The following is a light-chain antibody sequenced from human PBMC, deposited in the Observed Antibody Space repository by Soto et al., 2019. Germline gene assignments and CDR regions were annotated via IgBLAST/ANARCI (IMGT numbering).Light chain of an antibody. Sequence: QSVLAQPGSVSGSPGQSITFSCTGTSSDFGSFNLVSWYQQHPGKAPQLIIYEVNKRPSGVSNRFSGSKSGNTASLTISGLQAEDEADYYCCSYPGSRSVFGGGTKLTVL. CDR3: CSYPGSRSV. V-gene: IGLV2-23*02. J-gene: IGLJ3*02. CDR2: EVN. CDR1: SSDFGSFNL.